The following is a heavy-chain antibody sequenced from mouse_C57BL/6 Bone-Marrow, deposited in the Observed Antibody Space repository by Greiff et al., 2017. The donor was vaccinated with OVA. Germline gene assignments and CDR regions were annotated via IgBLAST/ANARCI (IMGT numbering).Heavy chain of an antibody. V-gene: IGHV1-84*01. CDR2: IYPGSGNT. J-gene: IGHJ4*01. CDR3: ARFYYYGSADVDYYAMDY. Sequence: QVQLQQSGPELVKPGASVKISCKASGYTFTDYYINWVKQRPGPGLEWIGWIYPGSGNTKYNEKFKGKATLTVDTSSSTAYMQLSSLTSEDSAVYFCARFYYYGSADVDYYAMDYWGQGTSVTVSS. CDR1: GYTFTDYY. D-gene: IGHD1-1*01.